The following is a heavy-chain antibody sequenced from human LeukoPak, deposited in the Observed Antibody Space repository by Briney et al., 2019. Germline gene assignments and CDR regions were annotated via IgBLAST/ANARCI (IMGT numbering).Heavy chain of an antibody. CDR1: GGTFSSYA. D-gene: IGHD3-22*01. J-gene: IGHJ4*02. Sequence: SVKVSCKASGGTFSSYAISWVRQAPGQGLEWMGGIIPIFGTANYAQKFQGRVTIATDESTSTAYMELSSLRSEDTAVYYCARVDYYDSSGYSYYFDYWGQGTLVTVSS. CDR3: ARVDYYDSSGYSYYFDY. CDR2: IIPIFGTA. V-gene: IGHV1-69*05.